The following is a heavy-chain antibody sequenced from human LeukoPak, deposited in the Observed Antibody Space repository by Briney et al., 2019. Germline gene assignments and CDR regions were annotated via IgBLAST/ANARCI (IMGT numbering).Heavy chain of an antibody. V-gene: IGHV3-74*01. J-gene: IGHJ5*02. D-gene: IGHD1-26*01. CDR1: GFTFSSYS. CDR2: INSDGSST. Sequence: GGSLRLSCAASGFTFSSYSMNWVRQAPGKGLVWVSRINSDGSSTSYADSVKGRFTISRDNAKNTLYLQMNSLRAEDTAVYYCARELRAPSGSYVIDPWGQGTLVTVSS. CDR3: ARELRAPSGSYVIDP.